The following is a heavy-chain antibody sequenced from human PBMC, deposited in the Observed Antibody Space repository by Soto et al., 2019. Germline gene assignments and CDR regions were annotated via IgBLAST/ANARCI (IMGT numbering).Heavy chain of an antibody. D-gene: IGHD2-2*02. V-gene: IGHV1-2*02. CDR1: GYTFTGYY. CDR3: ARDAHCSISSCYTDDYYYYGMDV. J-gene: IGHJ6*02. CDR2: INPNSGGT. Sequence: ASVKVSCKASGYTFTGYYMHWVRQAPGQGLEWMGWINPNSGGTNYAQKFQGRVTMTRDTSISTAYMELSRLRSDDTAVYYCARDAHCSISSCYTDDYYYYGMDVWGQGTTVTV.